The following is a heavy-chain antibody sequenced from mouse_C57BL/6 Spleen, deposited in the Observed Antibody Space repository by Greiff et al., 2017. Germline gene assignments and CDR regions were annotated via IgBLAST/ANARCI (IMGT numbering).Heavy chain of an antibody. CDR3: TRDGYARRRLFAY. D-gene: IGHD2-2*01. CDR2: IDPETGGT. Sequence: QVQLKQSGAELVRPGASVTLSCKASGYTFTDYEMHWVKQTPVHGLEWIGAIDPETGGTAYNQKFKGKAILTADKSSSTAYMELRSLTSEDSAVYYCTRDGYARRRLFAYWGQGTLVTVSA. V-gene: IGHV1-15*01. J-gene: IGHJ3*01. CDR1: GYTFTDYE.